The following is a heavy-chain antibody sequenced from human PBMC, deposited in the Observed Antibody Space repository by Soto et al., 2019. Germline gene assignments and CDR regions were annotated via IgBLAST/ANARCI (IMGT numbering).Heavy chain of an antibody. V-gene: IGHV3-23*01. CDR3: ARWSYLDY. J-gene: IGHJ4*02. Sequence: GGSLRLSCAASGFSFGSYALSWVRQAPGKGLEWVSTISGSDGKTFYADSMKGRFSISRDTSQSTLYLQMNSLRADDTAMYYCARWSYLDYWGQGTRVTVSS. CDR1: GFSFGSYA. D-gene: IGHD3-3*01. CDR2: ISGSDGKT.